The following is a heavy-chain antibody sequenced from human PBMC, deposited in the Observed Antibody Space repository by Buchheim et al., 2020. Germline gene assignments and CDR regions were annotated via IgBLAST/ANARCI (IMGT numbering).Heavy chain of an antibody. V-gene: IGHV4-59*01. Sequence: QVQLQESGPGLVKPSETLSLTCTVSGGSISSYYWSWIRQPPGKGLEWIGYIYYSGSTNYNPSLKSRVTISVDTSKNQFSLKLSSVIAADTAVYYCARDYGGNSRRHFDYWGQGTL. CDR2: IYYSGST. CDR3: ARDYGGNSRRHFDY. J-gene: IGHJ4*02. D-gene: IGHD4-23*01. CDR1: GGSISSYY.